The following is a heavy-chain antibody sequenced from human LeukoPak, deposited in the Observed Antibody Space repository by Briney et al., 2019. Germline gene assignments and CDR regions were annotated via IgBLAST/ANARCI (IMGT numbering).Heavy chain of an antibody. CDR2: IYYNGNT. V-gene: IGHV4-31*03. CDR1: GSVSSDGYF. CDR3: ARSGYGYVINYFDY. J-gene: IGHJ4*02. D-gene: IGHD5-12*01. Sequence: PSQTLSLTCTGGSVSSDGYFWSWIRQHPGKGLEWIGYIYYNGNTYHNPSLKSRVTISVDTSKKEFSLKLTSVTAADTAVYFCARSGYGYVINYFDYWGPGTLVTVSS.